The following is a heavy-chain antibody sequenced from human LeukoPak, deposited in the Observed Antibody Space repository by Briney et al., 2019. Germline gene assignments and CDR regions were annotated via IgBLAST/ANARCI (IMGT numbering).Heavy chain of an antibody. CDR2: VFYTGRT. V-gene: IGHV4-59*01. D-gene: IGHD2-15*01. CDR3: ARGVVVVADAPEWFGP. Sequence: SSETLSLTCSVSGDSISSDYWNWIRQPPGKGLEWIGYVFYTGRTNYNPSFKSRVTMSVDPSKSQFSLKLTSVTAADTAVYFCARGVVVVADAPEWFGPWGQGTLVIVSP. CDR1: GDSISSDY. J-gene: IGHJ5*02.